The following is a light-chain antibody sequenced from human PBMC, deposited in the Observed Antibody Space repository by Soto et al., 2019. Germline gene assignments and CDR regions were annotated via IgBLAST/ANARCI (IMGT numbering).Light chain of an antibody. CDR1: SRDIGGYDF. Sequence: QSALTQPRSASGSPGEAVTISCTGTSRDIGGYDFVSWYQVRPGEAPQLIIYNVNGRPSGVPRRFSGSKSGNTASLTVSGLQAVDEADYYCSPYSDTNRCVFGNGKKVTVL. CDR3: SPYSDTNRCV. V-gene: IGLV2-8*01. CDR2: NVN. J-gene: IGLJ1*01.